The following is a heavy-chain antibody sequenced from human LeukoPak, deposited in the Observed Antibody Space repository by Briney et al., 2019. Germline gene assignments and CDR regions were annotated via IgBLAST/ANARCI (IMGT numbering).Heavy chain of an antibody. CDR2: INHSGST. CDR1: GGSFSGYY. Sequence: PSETLSLTCAVYGGSFSGYYWSWIRHPPGKGLEWIGEINHSGSTNYNPSLKSRVTISVDTSKNQFSLKLSSATAADTAVYYCARGLYDYVWGSYRYTFVFDYWGQGTLVTVSS. D-gene: IGHD3-16*02. V-gene: IGHV4-34*01. CDR3: ARGLYDYVWGSYRYTFVFDY. J-gene: IGHJ4*02.